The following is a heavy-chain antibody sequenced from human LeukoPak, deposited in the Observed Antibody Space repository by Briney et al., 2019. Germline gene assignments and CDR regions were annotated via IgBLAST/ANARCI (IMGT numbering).Heavy chain of an antibody. CDR3: ARRYYYNLGSFPFDF. D-gene: IGHD3-10*01. J-gene: IGHJ4*02. V-gene: IGHV4-4*07. CDR2: IYTSGSI. Sequence: SETLSLTCTVSGGSISSYYWSWIRQPAGKGLEWIGRIYTSGSINYNPSLKSRVTMSVDTSKNQFSLKLSSVTAADTAVYYCARRYYYNLGSFPFDFWGQGTLVTVSS. CDR1: GGSISSYY.